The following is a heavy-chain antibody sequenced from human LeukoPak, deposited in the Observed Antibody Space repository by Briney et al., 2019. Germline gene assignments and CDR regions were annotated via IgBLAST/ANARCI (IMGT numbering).Heavy chain of an antibody. CDR2: VSSSSSYI. J-gene: IGHJ4*02. CDR1: GFTFSSYA. D-gene: IGHD3-10*01. CDR3: ARETYYYSSGSDDYFDY. Sequence: GGSLRLSCATSGFTFSSYAMSWVRQAPGKGLEWVSSVSSSSSYIYYADSVKGRFTISRDNAKNSLYLQMNSLRAEDTAVYYCARETYYYSSGSDDYFDYWGQGTLVTVSS. V-gene: IGHV3-21*03.